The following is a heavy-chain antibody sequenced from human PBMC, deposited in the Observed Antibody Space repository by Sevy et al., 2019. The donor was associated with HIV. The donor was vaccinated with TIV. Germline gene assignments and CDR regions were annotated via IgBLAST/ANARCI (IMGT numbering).Heavy chain of an antibody. CDR3: VRDGWNY. CDR1: GFTFSTST. D-gene: IGHD2-15*01. V-gene: IGHV3-21*01. Sequence: GGSLRLSCVASGFTFSTSTMNWVRQAPGKGLEWVSLMTSSGSYILYADSVKGRFTISRDKAKNSVFLQMNSLRVEDTAVYYCVRDGWNYWGQGTLVTVSS. CDR2: MTSSGSYI. J-gene: IGHJ4*02.